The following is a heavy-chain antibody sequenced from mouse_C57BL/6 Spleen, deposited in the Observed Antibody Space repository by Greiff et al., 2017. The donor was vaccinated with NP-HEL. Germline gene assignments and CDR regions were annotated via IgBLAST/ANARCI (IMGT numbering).Heavy chain of an antibody. J-gene: IGHJ2*01. CDR3: ARMYYGYDEGAYFDY. CDR1: GFTFSDYG. D-gene: IGHD2-2*01. Sequence: EVMLVESGGGLVKPGGSLKLSCAASGFTFSDYGMHWVRQAPEKGLEWVAYISSGSSTIYYADTVKGRFTLSRDNAKNTLFLQMTSLRSEDTAMYYCARMYYGYDEGAYFDYWGQGTTLTVSS. V-gene: IGHV5-17*01. CDR2: ISSGSSTI.